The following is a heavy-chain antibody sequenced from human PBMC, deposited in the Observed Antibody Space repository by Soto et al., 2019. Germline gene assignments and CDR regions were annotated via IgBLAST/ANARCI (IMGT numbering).Heavy chain of an antibody. D-gene: IGHD2-15*01. CDR3: ARGQVVAAQH. V-gene: IGHV4-34*01. CDR1: GGSFSGYY. Sequence: SETLSLTCAVYGGSFSGYYWTWIRQPPGTGLEWIGEINHSGSTNYNPSLKSRVTMSVDTSKNQFSLKLTSVTAADTAVYYCARGQVVAAQHWGQGTLVTVSS. J-gene: IGHJ4*02. CDR2: INHSGST.